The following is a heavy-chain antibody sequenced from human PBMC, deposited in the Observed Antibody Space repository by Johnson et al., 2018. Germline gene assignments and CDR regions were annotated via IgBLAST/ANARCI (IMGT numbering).Heavy chain of an antibody. CDR1: GFSFSSYW. CDR2: INRDGSST. D-gene: IGHD2-15*01. J-gene: IGHJ3*02. CDR3: AREPALSMSDAFDI. V-gene: IGHV3-74*01. Sequence: VQLVESGGGLVQPGGSLRLSCAASGFSFSSYWMHWVRQAPGKGLVWVSRINRDGSSTYYADSVKGRFTISRDNAKNTLYLQVNSLRAEDTAGYYCAREPALSMSDAFDIWGQGTVVTVSS.